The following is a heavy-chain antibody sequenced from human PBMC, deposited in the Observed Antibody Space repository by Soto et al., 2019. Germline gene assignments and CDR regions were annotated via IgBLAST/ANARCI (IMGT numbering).Heavy chain of an antibody. CDR2: IYYSGSP. D-gene: IGHD3-16*02. V-gene: IGHV4-61*01. Sequence: QVQLQESGPGLVKPSETLSLTCTVSGGSVSSGSYYWSWIRQPPGKGLEWIGYIYYSGSPNYNPSLKSRVTLSVDTSKNQFSLKLSSVPAADTAVYYCARLSRGADYWGQGTLVTVSS. J-gene: IGHJ4*02. CDR3: ARLSRGADY. CDR1: GGSVSSGSYY.